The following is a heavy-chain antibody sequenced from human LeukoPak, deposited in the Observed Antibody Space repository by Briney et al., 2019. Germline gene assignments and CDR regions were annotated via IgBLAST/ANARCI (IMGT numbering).Heavy chain of an antibody. V-gene: IGHV3-30*18. Sequence: PGGSLRLSCVASGFTFTTSGMHWVRQAPGKGLEWVALISYDGGDQYYEDSVKGRFTISRDNSKNTLYLQMNSLRAEDTAVYYCAKGLPHSVRWYYFDYWGQGTLVTVSS. CDR3: AKGLPHSVRWYYFDY. CDR2: ISYDGGDQ. CDR1: GFTFTTSG. D-gene: IGHD6-13*01. J-gene: IGHJ4*02.